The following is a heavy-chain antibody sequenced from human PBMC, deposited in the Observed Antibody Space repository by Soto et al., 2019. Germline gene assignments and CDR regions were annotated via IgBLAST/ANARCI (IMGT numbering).Heavy chain of an antibody. J-gene: IGHJ6*02. CDR1: GGSISSYY. Sequence: KPSETLSLTCTVSGGSISSYYWSWIRQPPGKGLEWIGYIYYSGNTNYNPSLKSRVTISVDTSKNQFSLKLSSVTAADTAVYYCAREGDSSVYYSYYSGMDVWGQGTTVTVSS. V-gene: IGHV4-59*01. CDR2: IYYSGNT. CDR3: AREGDSSVYYSYYSGMDV. D-gene: IGHD3-22*01.